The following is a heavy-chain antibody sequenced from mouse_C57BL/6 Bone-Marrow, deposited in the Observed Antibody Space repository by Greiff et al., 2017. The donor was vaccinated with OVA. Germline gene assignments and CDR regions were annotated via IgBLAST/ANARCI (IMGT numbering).Heavy chain of an antibody. Sequence: VQLQQSGAELVRPGASVKLSCTASGFNFKDDYMHWVKQRPEQGLEWIGWIDPENGDTEYASKFQGKATITADTSSITAYLLTSSRTAEYTAVNYYTTSTQAPFAYWGTGTLVTVSA. J-gene: IGHJ3*01. CDR3: TTSTQAPFAY. CDR1: GFNFKDDY. V-gene: IGHV14-4*01. CDR2: IDPENGDT. D-gene: IGHD3-2*02.